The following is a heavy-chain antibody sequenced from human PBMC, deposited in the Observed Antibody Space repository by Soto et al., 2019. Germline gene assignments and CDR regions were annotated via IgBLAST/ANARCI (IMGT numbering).Heavy chain of an antibody. J-gene: IGHJ4*02. CDR2: INQDGSEK. Sequence: GGSLRLSCAASGFTFSSFWITWVRQAPGKGLEWVANINQDGSEKHYVDSVKGRFTLSRDNAENSVYLQMNSLRADDTAVYYCARDFGVQELDYWGQGTLVTVSS. CDR3: ARDFGVQELDY. D-gene: IGHD3-3*01. V-gene: IGHV3-7*01. CDR1: GFTFSSFW.